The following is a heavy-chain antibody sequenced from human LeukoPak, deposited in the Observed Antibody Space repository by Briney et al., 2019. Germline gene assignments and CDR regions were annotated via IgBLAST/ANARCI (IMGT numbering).Heavy chain of an antibody. D-gene: IGHD6-13*01. Sequence: ASVKVSCKASGYTFTSYYMHWVRQAPGQGLEWMGIINPSGGSTSYAQKFQGRVTMTRDMSTSTAFMELSSLRSEDTAVYYCARGRKGSSSYGLSNWFDPWGQGTLVTVSS. CDR1: GYTFTSYY. V-gene: IGHV1-46*01. CDR3: ARGRKGSSSYGLSNWFDP. J-gene: IGHJ5*02. CDR2: INPSGGST.